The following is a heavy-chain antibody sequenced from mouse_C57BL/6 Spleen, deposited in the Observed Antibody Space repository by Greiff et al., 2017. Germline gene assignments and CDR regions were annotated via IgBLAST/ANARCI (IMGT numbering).Heavy chain of an antibody. D-gene: IGHD2-2*01. CDR2: LYPGSGNT. CDR1: GYTFTDYY. V-gene: IGHV1-76*01. J-gene: IGHJ4*01. Sequence: VQLQQSGAELVRPGASVKLSCKASGYTFTDYYINWVKQRPGQGLEWIARLYPGSGNTYYNEKFKGKATLTAEKSSSTAYMQLSSLTSEDSAVYFCARWGSTMVTTCAMDDWGQGTSVTVSS. CDR3: ARWGSTMVTTCAMDD.